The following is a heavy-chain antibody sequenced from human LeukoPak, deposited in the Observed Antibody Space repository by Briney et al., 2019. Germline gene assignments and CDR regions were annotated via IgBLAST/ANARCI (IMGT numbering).Heavy chain of an antibody. CDR3: ATFYDSSGYYHDY. CDR2: IYYSGST. J-gene: IGHJ4*02. D-gene: IGHD3-22*01. V-gene: IGHV4-31*03. Sequence: SETLSLTCTVPGGSISSGGYYWSWIRQHPGKGLEWIGYIYYSGSTYYNPSLKSRVTISVDTSKNQFSLKLSSVTAADTAVYYCATFYDSSGYYHDYWGQGTLVTVSS. CDR1: GGSISSGGYY.